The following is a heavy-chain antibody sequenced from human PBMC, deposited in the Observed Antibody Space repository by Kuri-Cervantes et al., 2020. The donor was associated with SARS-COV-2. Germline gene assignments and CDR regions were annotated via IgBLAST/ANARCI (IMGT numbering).Heavy chain of an antibody. V-gene: IGHV3-30-3*01. CDR1: GFTFSSYA. Sequence: SLKISCAASGFTFSSYALHWVRQAPGKGLEWVAVISYDGSNKYYADSVKGRFTISRDNSKNTLYLQMNSLRAEDTDVYYCAREKLAGYYYYYMDVWGKGTTVTVSS. CDR3: AREKLAGYYYYYMDV. D-gene: IGHD1-1*01. CDR2: ISYDGSNK. J-gene: IGHJ6*03.